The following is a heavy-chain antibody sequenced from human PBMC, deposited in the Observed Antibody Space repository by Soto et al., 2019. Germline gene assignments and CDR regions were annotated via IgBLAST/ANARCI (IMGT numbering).Heavy chain of an antibody. CDR3: ARGLIAAAGPNYYYGMDV. D-gene: IGHD6-13*01. J-gene: IGHJ6*02. V-gene: IGHV1-69*12. CDR2: IIPIFGTA. Sequence: QVQLVQSGAEVKKPGSSVKVSCKASGGTFSSYAISWVRQAPGQGLEWMGGIIPIFGTANYAQKFQGRVRITADESTSTAYMELSSLRSEDTAVYYCARGLIAAAGPNYYYGMDVWGQGTTVTVSS. CDR1: GGTFSSYA.